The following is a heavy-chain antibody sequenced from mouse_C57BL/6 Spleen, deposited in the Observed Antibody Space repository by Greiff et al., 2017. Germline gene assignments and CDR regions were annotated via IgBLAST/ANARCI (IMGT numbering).Heavy chain of an antibody. Sequence: EVMLVESGGGLVKPGGSLKLSCAASGFTFSDYGMHWVRQAPEKGLEWVAYISSGSSTIYYADTVKGRFTISRDNAKNTLFLQMTSLRSEDTAMYYCARPEGVYYAMDYWGQGTSVTVSS. V-gene: IGHV5-17*01. J-gene: IGHJ4*01. CDR3: ARPEGVYYAMDY. CDR2: ISSGSSTI. CDR1: GFTFSDYG.